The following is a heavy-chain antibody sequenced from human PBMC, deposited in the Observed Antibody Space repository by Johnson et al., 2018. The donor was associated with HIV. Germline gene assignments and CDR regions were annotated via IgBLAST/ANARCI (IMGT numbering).Heavy chain of an antibody. V-gene: IGHV3-30*03. Sequence: QVQLVESGGGLVKPGGSLRLSCAASGFTFSDYYMSWIRQAPGKGLEWVAVISYDGSEKYYADSVKGRFTISRDSSKNTLYLEMNTLRPEDTAMYYCASPKTPTRVVRGAFDIWGQGTMVTVSS. CDR1: GFTFSDYY. D-gene: IGHD3-10*01. J-gene: IGHJ3*02. CDR3: ASPKTPTRVVRGAFDI. CDR2: ISYDGSEK.